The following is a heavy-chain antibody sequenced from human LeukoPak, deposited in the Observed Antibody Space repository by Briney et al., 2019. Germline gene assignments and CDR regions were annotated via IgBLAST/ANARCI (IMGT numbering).Heavy chain of an antibody. CDR1: GGSITSSNYY. J-gene: IGHJ4*02. CDR2: IYYGGST. V-gene: IGHV4-39*01. CDR3: ANTYCSGGSCYSPYYFAY. D-gene: IGHD2-15*01. Sequence: SETLSLTCTVSGGSITSSNYYWGWVRQPPGKGLEWIGNIYYGGSTYYNPSLKSRVTISVDTSKNQFSLKLSSVTAADTAVYYCANTYCSGGSCYSPYYFAYWGQGTLVTVSS.